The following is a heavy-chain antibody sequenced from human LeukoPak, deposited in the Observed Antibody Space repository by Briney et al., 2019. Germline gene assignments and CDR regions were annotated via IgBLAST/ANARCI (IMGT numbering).Heavy chain of an antibody. J-gene: IGHJ6*02. CDR1: GFTFSSYG. V-gene: IGHV3-33*01. CDR2: IWYDGSNK. Sequence: GGSLRLSCAASGFTFSSYGMHWVRQAPGKGLEWVAVIWYDGSNKYYADSVKGRFTISRDNSKNTLYLQMNSLRAEDTAVYYCARVVRAVAGLYYYCGMDVWGQGTTVTVSS. CDR3: ARVVRAVAGLYYYCGMDV. D-gene: IGHD6-19*01.